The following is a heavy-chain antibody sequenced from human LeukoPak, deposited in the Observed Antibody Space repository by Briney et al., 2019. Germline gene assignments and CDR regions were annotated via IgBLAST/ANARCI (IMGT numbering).Heavy chain of an antibody. CDR2: IYSGGST. D-gene: IGHD3-22*01. CDR3: ARPSSGYSLQYFDY. Sequence: GGSLRLSCAASGFTVSGNYMSWVRQAPGKGLEWVSVIYSGGSTYYADSVKGRFIISRDNSKNTLYLQMNSLRAEDTAVYYCARPSSGYSLQYFDYWGQGTLVTVSS. CDR1: GFTVSGNY. J-gene: IGHJ4*02. V-gene: IGHV3-66*04.